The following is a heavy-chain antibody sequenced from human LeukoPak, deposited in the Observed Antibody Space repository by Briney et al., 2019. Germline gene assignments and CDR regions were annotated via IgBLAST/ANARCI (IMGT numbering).Heavy chain of an antibody. V-gene: IGHV1-69*13. D-gene: IGHD6-19*01. CDR1: GYTFSNYP. J-gene: IGHJ4*02. CDR2: IIPIFGTA. Sequence: SVKVSCKTSGYTFSNYPLNWVRQAPGQGLKWMGGIIPIFGTANYAQKFQGRVTITADESTSTAYMELSSLRSEDTAVYYCASRSEQWLDDYWGQGTLVTVSS. CDR3: ASRSEQWLDDY.